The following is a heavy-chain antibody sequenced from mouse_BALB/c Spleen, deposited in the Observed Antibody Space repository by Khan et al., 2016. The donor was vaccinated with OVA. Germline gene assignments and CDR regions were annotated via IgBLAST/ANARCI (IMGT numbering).Heavy chain of an antibody. CDR3: ARRGLRWDFDY. D-gene: IGHD1-1*01. CDR2: INPSIGYT. CDR1: AYTSINYW. J-gene: IGHJ2*01. V-gene: IGHV1-7*01. Sequence: VDLVESGAELAKPGASVKMSCKAPAYTSINYWILWVKQRPGQGLEWIGYINPSIGYTEYNQNFKDKATSTADKSSSTAYMQLIRLPSEDPPVFDCARRGLRWDFDYWGQGTTLTVSS.